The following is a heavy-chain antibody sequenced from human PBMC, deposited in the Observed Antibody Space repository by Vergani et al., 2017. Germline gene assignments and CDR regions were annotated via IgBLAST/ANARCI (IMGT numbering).Heavy chain of an antibody. CDR3: ARERNAYYXFWSGYYTQYYFDY. CDR2: INWNGGST. Sequence: EVQLVESGGGVVRPGGSLRLSCAASGFTFDDYVMSWVRQAPGKGLEWVSGINWNGGSTGYADSVKGRFTISRDNAKNSLYLQMNSLRAEDTALYYCARERNAYYXFWSGYYTQYYFDYWGQGTLVTVSS. V-gene: IGHV3-20*04. J-gene: IGHJ4*02. D-gene: IGHD3-3*01. CDR1: GFTFDDYV.